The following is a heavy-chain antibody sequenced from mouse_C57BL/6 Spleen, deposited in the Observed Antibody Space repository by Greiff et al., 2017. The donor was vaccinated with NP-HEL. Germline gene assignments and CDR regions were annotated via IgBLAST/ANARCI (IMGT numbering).Heavy chain of an antibody. D-gene: IGHD3-2*02. CDR3: ARQLRPHFDY. CDR2: IDPSDSYT. V-gene: IGHV1-50*01. Sequence: VQLQQPGAELVKPGASVKLSCKASGYTFTSYWMQWVKQRPGQGLEWIGEIDPSDSYTNYNQKFKGKATLTVDTSSSTAYMQLSSLTSEDSAVYYCARQLRPHFDYWGQGTTLTVSS. J-gene: IGHJ2*01. CDR1: GYTFTSYW.